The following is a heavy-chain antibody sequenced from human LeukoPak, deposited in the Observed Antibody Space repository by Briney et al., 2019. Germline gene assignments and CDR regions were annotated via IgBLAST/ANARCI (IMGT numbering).Heavy chain of an antibody. Sequence: PGGSLRLSCAASGFTFSSYSMNWVRQAPGKGLEWVSSISSSSSYIYYADSVKGRFTISRDNAKNSLYLQMNSLRAEDTAVYYCARDIPEQRRPFDYWGQGTLVTVSS. CDR3: ARDIPEQRRPFDY. V-gene: IGHV3-21*01. D-gene: IGHD6-19*01. J-gene: IGHJ4*02. CDR2: ISSSSSYI. CDR1: GFTFSSYS.